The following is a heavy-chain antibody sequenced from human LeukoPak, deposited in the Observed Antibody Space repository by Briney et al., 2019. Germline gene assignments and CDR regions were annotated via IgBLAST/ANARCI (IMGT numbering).Heavy chain of an antibody. D-gene: IGHD4-17*01. CDR2: IYYSGST. CDR1: GGSISSGDYY. V-gene: IGHV4-30-4*01. J-gene: IGHJ5*02. CDR3: ARECTVPTVGGSLDWFDA. Sequence: SQTLSLTCTVSGGSISSGDYYWSWIRQPPGKGLEWIGYIYYSGSTYYNPSLKSRVTISVDTSKNQFSLKLSSVTAADTAVYYCARECTVPTVGGSLDWFDAWGQGTLVTVSS.